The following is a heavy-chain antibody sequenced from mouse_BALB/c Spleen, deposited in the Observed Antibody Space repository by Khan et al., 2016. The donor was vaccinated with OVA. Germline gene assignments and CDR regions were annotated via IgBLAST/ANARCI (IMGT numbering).Heavy chain of an antibody. J-gene: IGHJ3*01. D-gene: IGHD1-1*01. CDR2: INTNTGEP. CDR3: ARGNYYGSNSWFAY. CDR1: GYTFTNYE. V-gene: IGHV9-3*02. Sequence: QIQLVQSGPELKKPGETVKISCKASGYTFTNYEINWVKQAPGKGLKWMGWINTNTGEPTYAEEFKGRVAFSLETSASTAYLQLNNLKNEDTATYFCARGNYYGSNSWFAYWGQGTLVTVSA.